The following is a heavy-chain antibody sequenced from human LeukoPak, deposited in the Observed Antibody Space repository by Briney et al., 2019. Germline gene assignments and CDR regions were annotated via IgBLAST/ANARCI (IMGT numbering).Heavy chain of an antibody. CDR3: ARGKYYDSSGYYQRNDAFDI. D-gene: IGHD3-22*01. CDR1: GGSITSSSYY. CDR2: INHSGST. J-gene: IGHJ3*02. Sequence: SETLSLTCTVSGGSITSSSYYWGWIRQPPGKGLEWIGEINHSGSTNYNPSLKSRVTISVDTSKNQFSLKLSSVTAADTAVYYCARGKYYDSSGYYQRNDAFDIWGQGTMVTVSS. V-gene: IGHV4-39*07.